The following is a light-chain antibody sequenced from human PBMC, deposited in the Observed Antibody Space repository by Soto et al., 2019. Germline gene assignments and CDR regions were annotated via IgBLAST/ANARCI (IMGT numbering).Light chain of an antibody. CDR1: SSDVGGYNY. V-gene: IGLV2-11*01. J-gene: IGLJ1*01. CDR2: DVS. Sequence: QSALTQPRSVSGSPGQSVTISCTGTSSDVGGYNYVSWYQQHPGKAPKLMIYDVSKRPSGVPDRFSGSKSGNTASLTISGLQADGEADYYCCSYAGSDYVFGTGTKGTVL. CDR3: CSYAGSDYV.